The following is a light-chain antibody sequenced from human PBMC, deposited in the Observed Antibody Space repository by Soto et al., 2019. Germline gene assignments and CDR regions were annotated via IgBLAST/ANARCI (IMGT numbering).Light chain of an antibody. CDR3: QQSGSSPIT. J-gene: IGKJ5*01. V-gene: IGKV3-15*01. CDR1: QSVSSN. Sequence: EIVMTQSPATLSVSPWESATLSCRATQSVSSNLAWYQQKHGQAPRLLIYGASTRATGIPARFSGSGSGTEFTLTISSLQSEDFAVYYCQQSGSSPITFGQGTRLEIK. CDR2: GAS.